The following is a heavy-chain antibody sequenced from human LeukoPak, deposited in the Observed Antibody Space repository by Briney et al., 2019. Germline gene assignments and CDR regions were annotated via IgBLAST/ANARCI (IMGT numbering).Heavy chain of an antibody. J-gene: IGHJ4*02. CDR3: ARLAIDFLYFDY. Sequence: SETLSLTCAVYGGSISSSSYYWGWIRQPPGKGLEWIGSIYYSGSTYYNPSLKSRVTISVYTSKNQFSLKLSSVTAADTAVYYCARLAIDFLYFDYWGQGTLVTVSS. D-gene: IGHD3-9*01. CDR1: GGSISSSSYY. CDR2: IYYSGST. V-gene: IGHV4-39*01.